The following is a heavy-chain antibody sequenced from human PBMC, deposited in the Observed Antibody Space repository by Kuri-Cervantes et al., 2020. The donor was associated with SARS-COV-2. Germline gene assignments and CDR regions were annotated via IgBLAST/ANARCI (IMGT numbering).Heavy chain of an antibody. D-gene: IGHD2-15*01. Sequence: ASEKVSCKVSGYTLTELSMHWVRQATGQGLEWMGWMNPNSGNTGYEPKFQGRVTMTRNTSISTAYMELSSLRSEDTAVYYCASDGVFHLGYCSGGSCYSDYYYGMDVWGQGTTVTVSS. CDR2: MNPNSGNT. V-gene: IGHV1-8*01. CDR1: GYTLTELS. J-gene: IGHJ6*02. CDR3: ASDGVFHLGYCSGGSCYSDYYYGMDV.